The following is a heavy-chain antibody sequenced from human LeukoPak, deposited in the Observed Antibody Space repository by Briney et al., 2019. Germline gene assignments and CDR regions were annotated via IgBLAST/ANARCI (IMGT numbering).Heavy chain of an antibody. V-gene: IGHV3-21*01. CDR1: GFTFSSDS. Sequence: GGSLRLSCAASGFTFSSDSMNWVRQAPRKGLEWVSSMSSSSSDIYYADSVKGRFTISRDNAKNSLYLQMNSLRAEDTAVYYCASVLIIAAPWGQGTLVTVSS. CDR3: ASVLIIAAP. D-gene: IGHD6-13*01. CDR2: MSSSSSDI. J-gene: IGHJ5*02.